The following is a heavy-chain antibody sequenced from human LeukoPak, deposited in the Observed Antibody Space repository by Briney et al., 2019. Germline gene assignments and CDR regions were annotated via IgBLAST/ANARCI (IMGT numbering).Heavy chain of an antibody. CDR3: AKKRSDYYDSSGPFDY. D-gene: IGHD3-22*01. CDR2: ISGSGGST. V-gene: IGHV3-23*01. CDR1: GSTFSSYA. Sequence: GGSLRLSCAASGSTFSSYAMSWVRQAPGKGLEWVSAISGSGGSTYYADSVKGRFTISRDNSKNTLYLQMNSLRAEDTAVYYCAKKRSDYYDSSGPFDYWGQGTLVTVSS. J-gene: IGHJ4*02.